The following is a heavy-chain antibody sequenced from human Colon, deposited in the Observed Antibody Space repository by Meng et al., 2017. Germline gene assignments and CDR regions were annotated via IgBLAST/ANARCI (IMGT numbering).Heavy chain of an antibody. D-gene: IGHD6-6*01. CDR1: GASIYSGTSF. Sequence: SETLSLTCTVSGASIYSGTSFWSWIRQPPGKGLEWIGYIYHSGSTSYNPSLKSRVTISVDTYKDQFSLKASSLTAGDTAVYYCARMDSTSSAYDFDSWGQGNLVTGSS. CDR3: ARMDSTSSAYDFDS. J-gene: IGHJ4*02. CDR2: IYHSGST. V-gene: IGHV4-61*01.